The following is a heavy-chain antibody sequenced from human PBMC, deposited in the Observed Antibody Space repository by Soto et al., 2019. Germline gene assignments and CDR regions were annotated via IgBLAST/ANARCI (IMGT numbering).Heavy chain of an antibody. J-gene: IGHJ6*02. CDR2: ISYDGSNK. V-gene: IGHV3-30*18. D-gene: IGHD1-1*01. Sequence: QVQLVESGGGVVQPGRSPRLSCAASGFTFSSYGMHWVRQAPGKGLEWVAVISYDGSNKYYADSVKGRFTISRDNSKNTLYLQMNSLRAEDTAVYYCAKDGSNDDPHYYYGMDVWGQGTTVTVSS. CDR3: AKDGSNDDPHYYYGMDV. CDR1: GFTFSSYG.